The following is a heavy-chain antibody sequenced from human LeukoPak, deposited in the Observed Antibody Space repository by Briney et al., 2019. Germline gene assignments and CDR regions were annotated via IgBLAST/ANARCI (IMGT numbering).Heavy chain of an antibody. J-gene: IGHJ1*01. D-gene: IGHD3-16*02. CDR1: GYTFTSYD. Sequence: ASVKVSCKASGYTFTSYDINWVRRATGQGLEWMGWMNPNSGNTGYAQKFQGRVTMTRNTSISTAYMELSSLRSEDTAVYYCARGLGPTYDYIWGSYRPSAEYFQHWGQGTLVTVSS. CDR3: ARGLGPTYDYIWGSYRPSAEYFQH. V-gene: IGHV1-8*01. CDR2: MNPNSGNT.